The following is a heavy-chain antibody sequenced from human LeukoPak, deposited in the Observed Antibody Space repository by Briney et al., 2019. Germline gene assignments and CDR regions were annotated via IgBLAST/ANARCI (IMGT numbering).Heavy chain of an antibody. CDR1: GFTFSSYS. D-gene: IGHD3-22*01. Sequence: GGSLRLSCAASGFTFSSYSMNWVRQAPGKGLEWVSSTSSSSSYIYYADSVKGRFAIPRDNAKNPLYLQMNSLRAEDTAVYYCAKDYESSYYYGMDVWGQGTTVTVSS. CDR2: TSSSSSYI. J-gene: IGHJ6*02. CDR3: AKDYESSYYYGMDV. V-gene: IGHV3-21*01.